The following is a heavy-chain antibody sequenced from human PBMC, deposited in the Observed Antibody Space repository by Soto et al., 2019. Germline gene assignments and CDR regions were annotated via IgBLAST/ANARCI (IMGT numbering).Heavy chain of an antibody. CDR2: IIPIFGTA. D-gene: IGHD3-22*01. V-gene: IGHV1-69*13. CDR3: ARAFWAYDSSGYAAFDI. J-gene: IGHJ3*02. CDR1: GGTFSISA. Sequence: SAEISSKASGGTFSISAISWVRQTPGQGLEWMGGIIPIFGTANYAQKFQGRVTITADESTSTAYMELSSLRSEDTAVYYCARAFWAYDSSGYAAFDIWGQGTMVTVSS.